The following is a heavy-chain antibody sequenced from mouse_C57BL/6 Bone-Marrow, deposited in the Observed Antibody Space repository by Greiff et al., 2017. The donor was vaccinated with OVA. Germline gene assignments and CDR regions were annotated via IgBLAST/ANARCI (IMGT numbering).Heavy chain of an antibody. Sequence: VQLKESGEGLVKPGGSLKLSCAASGFTFSSYAMSWVRQTPEKRLEWVAYISSGGDYIYYADTVKGRFTISRDNARNTLYLQMSSLKSEDTAMYYCTRGGAGPYYYAMDYWGQGTSVTVSS. J-gene: IGHJ4*01. CDR2: ISSGGDYI. D-gene: IGHD3-3*01. V-gene: IGHV5-9-1*02. CDR1: GFTFSSYA. CDR3: TRGGAGPYYYAMDY.